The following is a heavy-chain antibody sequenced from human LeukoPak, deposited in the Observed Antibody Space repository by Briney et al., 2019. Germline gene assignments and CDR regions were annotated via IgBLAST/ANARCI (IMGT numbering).Heavy chain of an antibody. D-gene: IGHD3-3*01. CDR2: INPNSGDT. CDR1: GYTFTDYY. CDR3: ARRDFWRGFDY. Sequence: ASVKVSCKASGYTFTDYYVHWVRQAPGQGLEWMGWINPNSGDTNYALKFQGRVTMTRDTSISTAYMELSRLKSGDTAVYYCARRDFWRGFDYWGQGSLVTVSS. V-gene: IGHV1-2*02. J-gene: IGHJ4*02.